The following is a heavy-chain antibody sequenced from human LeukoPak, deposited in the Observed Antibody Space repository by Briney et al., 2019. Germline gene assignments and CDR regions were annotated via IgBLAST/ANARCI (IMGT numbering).Heavy chain of an antibody. V-gene: IGHV4-34*01. D-gene: IGHD6-13*01. CDR1: GGSINSYS. CDR2: INHSGST. CDR3: ARSYLSYSSWRRDYFDY. J-gene: IGHJ4*02. Sequence: PSETLSLTCTVTGGSINSYSWSWIRQPPGKGLEWIGEINHSGSTNYNPSLKSRVTISVDTSKNQFSLKLSSVTAADTAVYYCARSYLSYSSWRRDYFDYWGQGTLVTVSS.